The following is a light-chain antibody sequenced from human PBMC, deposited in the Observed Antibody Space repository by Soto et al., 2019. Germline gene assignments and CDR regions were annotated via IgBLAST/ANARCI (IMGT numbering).Light chain of an antibody. J-gene: IGLJ2*01. Sequence: QSALTQPASVSGSPGQSITISCTGTSRDVGGYNYVSWYQQQPGKAPKLMIYDVTNRPSGVSNRFSASKSGNTASLTISGLQAEDEADYYCSSYTSSITLVIFGGGTKLTV. CDR3: SSYTSSITLVI. V-gene: IGLV2-14*03. CDR1: SRDVGGYNY. CDR2: DVT.